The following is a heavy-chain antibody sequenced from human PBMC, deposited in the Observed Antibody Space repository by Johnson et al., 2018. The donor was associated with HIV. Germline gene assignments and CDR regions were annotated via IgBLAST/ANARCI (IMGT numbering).Heavy chain of an antibody. CDR2: ISYDGRNK. V-gene: IGHV3-30*04. CDR3: TTWYSLVSGAFDI. CDR1: GFTFSSYA. Sequence: QVQLVESGGGVVRPGGSLRLSCAASGFTFSSYAMHWVRQAPGMGLEWVADISYDGRNKYYADSVKGRFTISRDNSKSTLYLQMNSLKTEDTAVYYCTTWYSLVSGAFDIWGQGTMVTVSS. J-gene: IGHJ3*02. D-gene: IGHD6-13*01.